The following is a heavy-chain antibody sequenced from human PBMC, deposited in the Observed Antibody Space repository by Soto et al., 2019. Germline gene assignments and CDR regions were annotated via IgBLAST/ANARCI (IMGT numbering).Heavy chain of an antibody. CDR1: GFSLSTSGVG. D-gene: IGHD2-15*01. V-gene: IGHV2-5*02. CDR2: IYWDDEE. Sequence: QITLKESGPTLVQPTQTLTLSCTFSGFSLSTSGVGVGWIRQPPGKALEWLALIYWDDEESYSPSLKSRLTNIKHISKNQVVLTVTTIDPVYTATYFCAHRLRMSTSVFYFRYTGHGTLVTVCS. J-gene: IGHJ4*01. CDR3: AHRLRMSTSVFYFRY.